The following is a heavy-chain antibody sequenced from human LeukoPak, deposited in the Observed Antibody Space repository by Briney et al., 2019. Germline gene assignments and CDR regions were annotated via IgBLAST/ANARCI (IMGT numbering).Heavy chain of an antibody. Sequence: GGSLRLSCAASGFTFSSYGMHWVRQAPGKGLEWVAVISYDGSNKYYADSVKGRFTISRDNSKNTLYLQMSSLRAEDTAVYYCAKDTYCSSTSCYLAFVYYYYGMDVWGKGTTVTVSS. V-gene: IGHV3-30*18. CDR3: AKDTYCSSTSCYLAFVYYYYGMDV. CDR1: GFTFSSYG. CDR2: ISYDGSNK. D-gene: IGHD2-2*01. J-gene: IGHJ6*04.